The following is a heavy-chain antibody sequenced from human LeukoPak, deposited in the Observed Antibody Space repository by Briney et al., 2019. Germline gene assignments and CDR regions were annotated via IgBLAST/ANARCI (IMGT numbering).Heavy chain of an antibody. D-gene: IGHD1-1*01. J-gene: IGHJ4*02. CDR3: ARNLPVRNDGWPLFDY. CDR1: GFTFSSYA. Sequence: GGPLRLSCAASGFTFSSYAMSWVRQAPGKGLEWVSAIGDSGSSTYYADSMKGRFTISRDNAKNSLYLHINSLSAEDTAVYYCARNLPVRNDGWPLFDYWGQGTLVTVSS. CDR2: IGDSGSST. V-gene: IGHV3-23*01.